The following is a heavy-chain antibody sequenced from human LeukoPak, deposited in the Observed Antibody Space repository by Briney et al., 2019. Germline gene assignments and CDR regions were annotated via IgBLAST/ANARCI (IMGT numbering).Heavy chain of an antibody. J-gene: IGHJ4*02. CDR1: GYTFTGYY. CDR3: ATAYGGSSGVSHY. D-gene: IGHD2-15*01. V-gene: IGHV1-2*02. CDR2: INPNSGGT. Sequence: ASVKVSCKASGYTFTGYYMHWVRQAPGQGLEWMGWINPNSGGTNYAQKFQGRVTMTRDTSISTAYMELSRLRSDDTAVYYCATAYGGSSGVSHYWGQGTLVTVSS.